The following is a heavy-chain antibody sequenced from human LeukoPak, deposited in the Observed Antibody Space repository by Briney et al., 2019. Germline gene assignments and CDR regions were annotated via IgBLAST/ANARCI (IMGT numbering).Heavy chain of an antibody. CDR3: ARKSWYYYYGMDV. CDR1: GFTFSSYG. J-gene: IGHJ6*02. CDR2: IRYDGSNK. Sequence: GGSLRLSCAASGFTFSSYGMHWVRQAPGKGLEWVAFIRYDGSNKYYADSVKGRFTISRDNSKNTLYLQMNSLRAEDTAVYYCARKSWYYYYGMDVWGQGTTVTVSS. D-gene: IGHD6-13*01. V-gene: IGHV3-30*02.